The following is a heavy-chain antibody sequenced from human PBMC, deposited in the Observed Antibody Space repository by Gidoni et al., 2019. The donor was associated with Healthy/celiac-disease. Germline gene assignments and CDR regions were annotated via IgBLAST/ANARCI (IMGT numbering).Heavy chain of an antibody. Sequence: QMQLVQSGPEVKKPGTSVKVSCKASGFTFTSSAVQWVRQARGQRLQWIGWIVVGSGNTNYAQKFQERVTITRDMSTSTAYMELSSLRSEDTAVYYCAADKGYCSGGSCYLGAEPNNWFDPWGQGTLVTVSS. D-gene: IGHD2-15*01. CDR3: AADKGYCSGGSCYLGAEPNNWFDP. J-gene: IGHJ5*02. CDR2: IVVGSGNT. V-gene: IGHV1-58*01. CDR1: GFTFTSSA.